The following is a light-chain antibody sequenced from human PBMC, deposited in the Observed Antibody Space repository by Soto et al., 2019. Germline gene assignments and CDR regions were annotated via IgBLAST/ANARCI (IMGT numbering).Light chain of an antibody. Sequence: DIQMTQSPSTLSASVGDRVTITCRASQSVSGWLAGYRQKPGKAPELLIYSATTLETGVPSRFSGSGSGTEFTLTVSSLQPDDFATYYCQQYESYHLTFGGGTKIDI. V-gene: IGKV1-5*03. CDR1: QSVSGW. CDR2: SAT. J-gene: IGKJ4*01. CDR3: QQYESYHLT.